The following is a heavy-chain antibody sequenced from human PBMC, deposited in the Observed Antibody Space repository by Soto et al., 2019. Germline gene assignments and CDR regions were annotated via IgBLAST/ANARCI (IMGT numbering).Heavy chain of an antibody. CDR2: IYYSGST. CDR1: GGSISSSSYY. CDR3: VLQRTLRYYYYGMDV. V-gene: IGHV4-39*01. Sequence: PSETLSLTCTVSGGSISSSSYYWGWIRQPPGKGLEWIGSIYYSGSTYYNPSLKSRVTISVDTSKNQFSLKLSSVTAADTAVYYCVLQRTLRYYYYGMDVWGQGTTVTVSS. D-gene: IGHD3-10*01. J-gene: IGHJ6*02.